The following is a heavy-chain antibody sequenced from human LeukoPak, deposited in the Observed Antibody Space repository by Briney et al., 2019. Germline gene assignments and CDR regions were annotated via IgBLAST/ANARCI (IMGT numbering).Heavy chain of an antibody. CDR1: GYTFTSYA. CDR3: ARDQQLLDY. CDR2: ISAGNGNT. D-gene: IGHD6-13*01. V-gene: IGHV1-3*01. J-gene: IGHJ4*02. Sequence: GASVKVSCKASGYTFTSYAMHWVRQAPGQRLEWMGWISAGNGNTKYSQKFQGRVTITRDTSASTAYMELSSLRSEDTAVYYCARDQQLLDYWGQGTLVTVSS.